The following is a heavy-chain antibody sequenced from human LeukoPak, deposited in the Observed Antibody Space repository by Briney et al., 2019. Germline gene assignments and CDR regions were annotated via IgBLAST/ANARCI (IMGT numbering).Heavy chain of an antibody. Sequence: GGSLRLSCAASGLTFSGCIMNWVRQAPGKGLEWVSSISTSGTYMDYADSVKGRFIISRDNSKNSLFLQMNSLRAEDTAVYSCARGIAAAGHGMHVWGQGTTVTVSS. CDR1: GLTFSGCI. V-gene: IGHV3-21*01. D-gene: IGHD6-13*01. CDR2: ISTSGTYM. J-gene: IGHJ6*02. CDR3: ARGIAAAGHGMHV.